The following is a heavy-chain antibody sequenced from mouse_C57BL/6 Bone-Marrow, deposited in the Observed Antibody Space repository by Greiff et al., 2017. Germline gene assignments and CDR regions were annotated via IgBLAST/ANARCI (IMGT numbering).Heavy chain of an antibody. Sequence: QVQLKESGAELMKPGASVKLSCKATGYTFTGYWIEWVKQRPGHGLEWIGEILPGSGSTNYNEKFKGKAPFTADTSSNTAYMLLSSMPTEDAAIYYCGRSGYDYGDFDYRGQGTTLTVSS. CDR1: GYTFTGYW. D-gene: IGHD2-4*01. V-gene: IGHV1-9*01. CDR3: GRSGYDYGDFDY. CDR2: ILPGSGST. J-gene: IGHJ2*01.